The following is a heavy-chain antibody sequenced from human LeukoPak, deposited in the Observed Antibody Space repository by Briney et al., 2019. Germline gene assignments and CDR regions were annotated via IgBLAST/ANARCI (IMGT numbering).Heavy chain of an antibody. CDR3: ATDLYSSSSGYFDY. CDR1: GGTFSSYA. D-gene: IGHD6-6*01. J-gene: IGHJ4*02. Sequence: SVKVSCKASGGTFSSYAISWVRQAPGQGLEWMGRIIPILGIANYAQKFQGRVTITADKSTSTAYMELSSLRSEDTAVYYCATDLYSSSSGYFDYWGQGTLVTVSS. V-gene: IGHV1-69*04. CDR2: IIPILGIA.